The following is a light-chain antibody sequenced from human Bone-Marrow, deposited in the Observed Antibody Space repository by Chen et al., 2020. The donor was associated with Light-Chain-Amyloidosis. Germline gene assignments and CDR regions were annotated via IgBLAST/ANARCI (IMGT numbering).Light chain of an antibody. J-gene: IGLJ2*01. V-gene: IGLV3-25*03. CDR1: EFPTKY. CDR3: QSADSSGTYEVI. CDR2: RDT. Sequence: SPELTHPPSLSVSPGHTPRITSSGDEFPTKYASWYQQKPGQAPVLVIHRDTERPSGISERFSGSSSGTTATLTISGVQAEDEADYHCQSADSSGTYEVIFGGGTKLTVL.